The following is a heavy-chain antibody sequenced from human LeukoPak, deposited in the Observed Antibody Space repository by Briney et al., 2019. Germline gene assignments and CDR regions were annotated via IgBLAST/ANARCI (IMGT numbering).Heavy chain of an antibody. CDR1: GFTLSSYD. Sequence: PGGSLRLSCAASGFTLSSYDMHWVRQATGKGLEWVSAIGAAGDTYYPGSVKGRFTISRDTAKNSLYLQMYSLRAGDTAVYHCARGVGYDILTGYYPRDDAFDIWGQGTMVTVSS. J-gene: IGHJ3*02. CDR2: IGAAGDT. CDR3: ARGVGYDILTGYYPRDDAFDI. D-gene: IGHD3-9*01. V-gene: IGHV3-13*01.